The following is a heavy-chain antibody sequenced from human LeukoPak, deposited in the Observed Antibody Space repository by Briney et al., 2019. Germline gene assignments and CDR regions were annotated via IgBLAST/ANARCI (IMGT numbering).Heavy chain of an antibody. CDR2: IFTDGGA. CDR1: GGSIINSY. D-gene: IGHD4-17*01. V-gene: IGHV4-4*07. J-gene: IGHJ4*02. CDR3: ARDRGNTVTTRGRYYFDY. Sequence: SETLSLTCIVSGGSIINSYWSWIRQPAGKGLEWIGRIFTDGGATYNPSLQSRVTMSVDTSKNQFSLKLSSVTAADTAVYYCARDRGNTVTTRGRYYFDYWGQGTLVTVSS.